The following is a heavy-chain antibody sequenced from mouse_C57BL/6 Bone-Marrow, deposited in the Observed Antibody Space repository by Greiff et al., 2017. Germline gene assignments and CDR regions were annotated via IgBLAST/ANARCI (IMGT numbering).Heavy chain of an antibody. CDR3: ASLTTVVAKGAMDY. Sequence: VMLVESGPGLVAPSQSLSITCTVSGFSLTSYGVDWVRQPPGKGLEWLGVIWGGGSTNYNSALMSSLSISKDNSKGQVFLKMNSLQTDDTAMYYCASLTTVVAKGAMDYWGQGTSVTVSS. V-gene: IGHV2-9*01. CDR2: IWGGGST. J-gene: IGHJ4*01. D-gene: IGHD1-1*01. CDR1: GFSLTSYG.